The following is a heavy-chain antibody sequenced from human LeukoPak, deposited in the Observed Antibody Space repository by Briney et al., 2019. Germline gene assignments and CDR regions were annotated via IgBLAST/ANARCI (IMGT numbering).Heavy chain of an antibody. D-gene: IGHD4-17*01. Sequence: SETLSLTCTVSGGSISSYYWSWIRQPPGKGLEWIGYIYYSGTTNYNPSLKSRVTISVDTSKNQFSLKLSSVTAADTAVYYCARSYGDYVGNYWGQGTLVTVSS. J-gene: IGHJ4*02. CDR3: ARSYGDYVGNY. CDR2: IYYSGTT. CDR1: GGSISSYY. V-gene: IGHV4-59*12.